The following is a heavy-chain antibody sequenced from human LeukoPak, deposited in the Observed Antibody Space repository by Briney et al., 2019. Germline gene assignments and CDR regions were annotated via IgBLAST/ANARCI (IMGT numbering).Heavy chain of an antibody. CDR1: GGSFSGYY. D-gene: IGHD3-10*01. V-gene: IGHV4-34*01. CDR3: ARFPRITMVRGEYWFDP. J-gene: IGHJ5*02. CDR2: INHSGST. Sequence: SETLSLTCAVYGGSFSGYYWSWIRQPPGKGLEWIGEINHSGSTNYNPSLKSRVTISVGTSKNQFSLKLSSVTAADTAVYYCARFPRITMVRGEYWFDPWGQGALVTVSS.